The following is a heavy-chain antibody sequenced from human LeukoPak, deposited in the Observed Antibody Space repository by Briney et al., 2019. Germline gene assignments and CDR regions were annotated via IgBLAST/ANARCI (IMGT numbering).Heavy chain of an antibody. J-gene: IGHJ4*02. CDR1: GFTFSSYS. CDR2: ISSSSSYI. D-gene: IGHD3-9*01. V-gene: IGHV3-21*01. Sequence: KAGGSLRLSCAASGFTFSSYSMNWVRQAPGKGLEWVSSISSSSSYINYADSVKGRFTISRDNAKNSLYLQMNSLRAEDTAVYYCARGVEVTYYDILTGIDYWGQGTLVTVSS. CDR3: ARGVEVTYYDILTGIDY.